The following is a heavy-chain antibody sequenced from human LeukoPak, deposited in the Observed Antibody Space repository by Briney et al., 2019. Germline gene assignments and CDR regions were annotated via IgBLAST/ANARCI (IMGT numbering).Heavy chain of an antibody. J-gene: IGHJ6*03. Sequence: PWETLSLTCTVSGGSISSFYWSWIRQPPGKGLEWVGYIFSSGRSNYNPSLKRRFPISVDTSKNQSSLKLSPVTATDTAVYYCARVSTDNNWGVTSYYMDVWGKGTTVTVSS. V-gene: IGHV4-59*01. CDR2: IFSSGRS. CDR3: ARVSTDNNWGVTSYYMDV. D-gene: IGHD7-27*01. CDR1: GGSISSFY.